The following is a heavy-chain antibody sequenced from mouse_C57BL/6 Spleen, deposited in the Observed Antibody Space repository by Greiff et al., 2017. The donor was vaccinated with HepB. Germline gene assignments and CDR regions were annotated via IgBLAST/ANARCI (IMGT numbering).Heavy chain of an antibody. CDR3: ARGGYFDY. V-gene: IGHV1-85*01. CDR1: GYTFTSYD. J-gene: IGHJ2*01. Sequence: VQRVESGPELVKPGASVKLSCKASGYTFTSYDINWVKQRPGPGLERIGWIYPRDGSTKYNEKFKGKATLTVDTSSSRAYMVLHSLTSEDSAVYFCARGGYFDYWGQGTTLTVCS. CDR2: IYPRDGST.